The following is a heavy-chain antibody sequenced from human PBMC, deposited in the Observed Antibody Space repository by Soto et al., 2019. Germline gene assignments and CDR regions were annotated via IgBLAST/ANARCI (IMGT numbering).Heavy chain of an antibody. J-gene: IGHJ6*02. Sequence: SCAASGFTFDDYAMHWVRQAPGKGLEWVSGISWNSGSIGYADSVKGRFTISRDNAKNSLYLQMNSLRAEDTALYYCAKDEHLRVPAAIGYYYYGMDVWGQGTTVTVSS. D-gene: IGHD2-2*02. CDR1: GFTFDDYA. CDR3: AKDEHLRVPAAIGYYYYGMDV. V-gene: IGHV3-9*01. CDR2: ISWNSGSI.